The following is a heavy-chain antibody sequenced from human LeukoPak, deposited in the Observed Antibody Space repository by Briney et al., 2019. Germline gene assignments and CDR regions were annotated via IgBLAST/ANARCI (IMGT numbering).Heavy chain of an antibody. CDR3: VRGDPYWFDS. Sequence: SETLSLTCTVSGGSISGYSWTWIRQPPGQGLEWIGYFHNSRTTSYNPSLTGRVTISVDTAMDQFSLDLKSVTATDTAVYYCVRGDPYWFDSWGQGILLTVSS. CDR1: GGSISGYS. CDR2: FHNSRTT. J-gene: IGHJ5*01. V-gene: IGHV4-59*08.